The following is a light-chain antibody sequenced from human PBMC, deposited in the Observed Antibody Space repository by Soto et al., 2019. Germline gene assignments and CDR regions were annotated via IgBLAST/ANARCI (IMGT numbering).Light chain of an antibody. CDR3: MQALQTPFT. CDR1: QSLLHSNGYNY. Sequence: DIVMTQSPLSLPVTPGEPASISCRSSQSLLHSNGYNYLDWYLQKPGQSPQLLIYLGSNRASGVPDRFSGSGSGTDFTLKISRXEAEDVGVYYCMQALQTPFTFGPGTKVDTK. V-gene: IGKV2-28*01. CDR2: LGS. J-gene: IGKJ3*01.